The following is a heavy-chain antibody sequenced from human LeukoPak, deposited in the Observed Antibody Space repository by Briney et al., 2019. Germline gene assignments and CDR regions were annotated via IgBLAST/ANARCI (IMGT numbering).Heavy chain of an antibody. V-gene: IGHV4-61*08. CDR3: ARDSWSGPNYYYYGMDV. D-gene: IGHD3-3*01. J-gene: IGHJ6*02. CDR2: IYYSGST. Sequence: SQTLSLTCAVSGGSISSGGYSWSWIRQPPGKGLEWIGYIYYSGSTNYNPSLKSRVTISVDTSKNQFSLKLSSVTAADTAVYYCARDSWSGPNYYYYGMDVWGQGTTVTVSS. CDR1: GGSISSGGYS.